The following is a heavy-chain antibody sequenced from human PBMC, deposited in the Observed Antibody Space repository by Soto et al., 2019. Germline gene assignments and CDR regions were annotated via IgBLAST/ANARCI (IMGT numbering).Heavy chain of an antibody. V-gene: IGHV3-23*01. CDR2: ISGSGGST. J-gene: IGHJ4*02. CDR3: AKVLTAGGLDY. CDR1: GFTFDSYG. Sequence: VQLLESGGGLVQPGGSLRLSCAASGFTFDSYGMSWVRQAPGKGLEWVSSISGSGGSTYYADSVKGRFTISRVNSKNTLYLQMNSLSAEDTAVYFCAKVLTAGGLDYWGQGTLVTVSS. D-gene: IGHD6-13*01.